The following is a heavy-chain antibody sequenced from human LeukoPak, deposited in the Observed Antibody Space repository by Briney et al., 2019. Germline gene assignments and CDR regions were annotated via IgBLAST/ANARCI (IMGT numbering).Heavy chain of an antibody. J-gene: IGHJ4*02. V-gene: IGHV4-61*01. D-gene: IGHD2-2*01. Sequence: PSETLSHTCTVSGGSVSSGSYYWSWIRQPPGKRLEWIGYIYYSGSTNYNPSLKSRVTISVDTSKNQFSLNLSSVTAADTAVYYCARKPSIRGGFHWGQGTLVTVSS. CDR3: ARKPSIRGGFH. CDR1: GGSVSSGSYY. CDR2: IYYSGST.